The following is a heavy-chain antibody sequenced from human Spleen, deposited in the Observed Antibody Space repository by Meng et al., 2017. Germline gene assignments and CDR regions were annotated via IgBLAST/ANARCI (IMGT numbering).Heavy chain of an antibody. V-gene: IGHV4-4*02. D-gene: IGHD4-17*01. CDR3: TTLYGDSIS. Sequence: QVQLQESGRGLVKPSHTLPLTFPVSGSSIRNDQWWSWVRQPPGKGLEWIGEIYHSGRTNYNPSVKSRVTMSVDKSQNQFSLKLSSVAAADTAVYYCTTLYGDSISWGQGTLVTVSS. CDR2: IYHSGRT. CDR1: GSSIRNDQW. J-gene: IGHJ4*02.